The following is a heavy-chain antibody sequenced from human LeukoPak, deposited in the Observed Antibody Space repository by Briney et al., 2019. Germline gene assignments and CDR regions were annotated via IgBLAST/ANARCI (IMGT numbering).Heavy chain of an antibody. CDR1: GFTLSSHW. J-gene: IGHJ4*02. D-gene: IGHD6-6*01. V-gene: IGHV3-7*01. CDR3: ARIGYSSSCFDY. Sequence: PGGSLRLSCAASGFTLSSHWMGWVRQAPGKGLEWVANIKQDGSETYYVDSVKGRFTISRDNAKNSLYLQMNSLGVDDTAVYYCARIGYSSSCFDYWGQGTLVTVSS. CDR2: IKQDGSET.